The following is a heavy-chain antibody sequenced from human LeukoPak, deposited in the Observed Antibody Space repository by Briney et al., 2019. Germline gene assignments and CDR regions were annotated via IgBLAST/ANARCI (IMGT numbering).Heavy chain of an antibody. CDR3: ARDRQYGSSWRRTSFDP. Sequence: GASVKVSCKASGYTFNGYYINWVRQAPGQSLEWMGWINPNSGATKFAEKFQGRVTLTRDTSVNTAYMELNNLTSDDTAVYLCARDRQYGSSWRRTSFDPWGQGTLVTVSS. J-gene: IGHJ5*01. CDR1: GYTFNGYY. D-gene: IGHD6-13*01. V-gene: IGHV1-2*02. CDR2: INPNSGAT.